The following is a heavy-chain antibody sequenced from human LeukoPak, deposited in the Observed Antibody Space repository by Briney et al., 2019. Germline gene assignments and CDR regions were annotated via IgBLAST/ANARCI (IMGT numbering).Heavy chain of an antibody. D-gene: IGHD6-19*01. Sequence: SGPTLVNPTQTLTLTCTFSGFSVTTSGVSVGWIRQPPGKALEWLAVIYWNDNKYYNPSLNNRVTVTKDTSKNQVVLTLTNMDPVDTATYYCAHRRTASGWSDFFDSWGQGTLVTDSS. J-gene: IGHJ5*01. CDR3: AHRRTASGWSDFFDS. CDR1: GFSVTTSGVS. V-gene: IGHV2-5*01. CDR2: IYWNDNK.